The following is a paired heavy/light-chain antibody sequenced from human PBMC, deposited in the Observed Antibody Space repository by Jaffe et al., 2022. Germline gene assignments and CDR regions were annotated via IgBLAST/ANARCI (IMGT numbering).Light chain of an antibody. CDR3: LLYCNGAPV. J-gene: IGLJ2*01. CDR2: STT. CDR1: TGTVTSGYF. V-gene: IGLV7-43*01. Sequence: QTVVTQEPSLTVSPGGTVTLTCSSSTGTVTSGYFANWFQQKPGQAPRPLIYSTTYRHSWAPARFSGSLLGGKAALTLSDVQPEDEAEYYCLLYCNGAPVFGGGTKLTVL.
Heavy chain of an antibody. V-gene: IGHV3-11*01. D-gene: IGHD6-13*01. CDR3: VRIGPGIGAIAGGDY. J-gene: IGHJ4*02. Sequence: QVQLVESGGALVRPGGSLRLSCTTSGFTFNDFSMSWVRQAPGKGLEWISHITHTARTLYYVDSVKGRFTISRDSAKTSVYLQMNSLRVEDTAMYYCVRIGPGIGAIAGGDYWGQGALVTVSS. CDR2: ITHTARTL. CDR1: GFTFNDFS.